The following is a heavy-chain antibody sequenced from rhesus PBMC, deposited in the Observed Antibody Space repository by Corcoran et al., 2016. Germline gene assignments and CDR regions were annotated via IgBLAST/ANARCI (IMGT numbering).Heavy chain of an antibody. V-gene: IGHV4-99*01. CDR1: GYSLSSCSY. CDR3: ARHRSTGSSPYWYFDI. CDR2: ISGSSGST. D-gene: IGHD4-29*01. Sequence: QVQLQESGPGLVKPSETLSLTCAVSGYSLSSCSYWGWIRQPPGQGMGYIGEISGSSGSTYYNPSLKRRVTISKDTSKNQCSLKLSSVTAADTAVYYCARHRSTGSSPYWYFDIWGPGTPITISS. J-gene: IGHJ2*01.